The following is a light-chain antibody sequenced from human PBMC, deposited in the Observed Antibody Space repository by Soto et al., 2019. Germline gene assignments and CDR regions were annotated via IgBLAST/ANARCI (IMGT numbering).Light chain of an antibody. CDR1: SSDIGSYNR. V-gene: IGLV2-18*02. CDR2: EVN. J-gene: IGLJ1*01. Sequence: HSVLTQPASVSGSPGQSITISCTGTSSDIGSYNRVSWYQQPPGTAHKLIIYEVNNRPSGVPDRFSGSQSGNTASLTISGLPAEDEADYYCSSFTTSSTYVFGNGTKVTVL. CDR3: SSFTTSSTYV.